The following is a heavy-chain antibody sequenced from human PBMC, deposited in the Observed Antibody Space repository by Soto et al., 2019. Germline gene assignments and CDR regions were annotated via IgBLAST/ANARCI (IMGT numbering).Heavy chain of an antibody. CDR1: GGSTRSDC. CDR2: ISNSGTT. CDR3: ARYLSTRREGFLDY. Sequence: SETLSLTCTVSGGSTRSDCWNWIRQPPGKGLEWIGCISNSGTTNDNPSLKSRVTISLDTSKKQFALKLTSATAADTAVYYCARYLSTRREGFLDYWGQGMLVTVSS. J-gene: IGHJ4*02. D-gene: IGHD2-2*01. V-gene: IGHV4-59*08.